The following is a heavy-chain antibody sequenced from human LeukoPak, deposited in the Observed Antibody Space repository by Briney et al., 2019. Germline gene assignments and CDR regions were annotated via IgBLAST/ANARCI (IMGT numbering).Heavy chain of an antibody. Sequence: GGSLRLSCAASAFTFSSYGMHRVRQAPGKGLEWVAAIWYDGSIQYYADSVKGRFTISRDNSKNTLYLQMDSLRAEDTAVYYCARAGYCGGGSCYGSDYWGRGTLVSVSS. J-gene: IGHJ4*02. CDR3: ARAGYCGGGSCYGSDY. CDR2: IWYDGSIQ. D-gene: IGHD2-15*01. CDR1: AFTFSSYG. V-gene: IGHV3-33*01.